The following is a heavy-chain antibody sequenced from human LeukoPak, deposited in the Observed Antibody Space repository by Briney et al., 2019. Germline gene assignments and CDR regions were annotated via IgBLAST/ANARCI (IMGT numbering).Heavy chain of an antibody. CDR3: ALQPRYFDWFLV. D-gene: IGHD3-9*01. J-gene: IGHJ4*02. CDR2: IIPIFGTA. CDR1: GGTFSSYA. Sequence: SVKVSCKASGGTFSSYAINWVRQAPGQGLEWMGGIIPIFGTANYAQKFQGRVTITADESTSTAYMELSSLRSEDTAVYYCALQPRYFDWFLVWGQGTLVTVSS. V-gene: IGHV1-69*13.